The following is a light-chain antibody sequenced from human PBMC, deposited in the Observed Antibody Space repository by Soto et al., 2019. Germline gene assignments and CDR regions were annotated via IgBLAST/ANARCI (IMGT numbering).Light chain of an antibody. CDR3: HQYYSTPYT. J-gene: IGKJ2*01. CDR1: QSVLYSSNNKNY. Sequence: DIVMTQSPDSLAVSLGERATINCKSSQSVLYSSNNKNYLAWYQRKPGQPPQLLIYWASTRESGVPDRFSGSGSGTDFALTISSLQAEDVAVYYCHQYYSTPYTFGQGTKLEIK. CDR2: WAS. V-gene: IGKV4-1*01.